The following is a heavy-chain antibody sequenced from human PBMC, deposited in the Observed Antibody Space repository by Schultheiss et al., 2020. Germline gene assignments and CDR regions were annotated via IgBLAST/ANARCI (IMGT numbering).Heavy chain of an antibody. CDR2: ISGSGGST. CDR3: ARDSGYSYDDWNYFDY. D-gene: IGHD5-18*01. J-gene: IGHJ4*02. CDR1: GFTFSSYA. V-gene: IGHV3-48*02. Sequence: GGSLRLSCAASGFTFSSYAMHWVRQAPGKGLEWVSAISGSGGSTYYADSVKGRFTISRDNAKNSLYLQMNSLRDEDTAVYYCARDSGYSYDDWNYFDYWGQGTLVTVSS.